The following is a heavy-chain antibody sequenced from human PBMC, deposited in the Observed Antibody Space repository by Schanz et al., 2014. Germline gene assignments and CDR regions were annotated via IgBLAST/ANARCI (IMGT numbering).Heavy chain of an antibody. Sequence: QVQLVQSGAEVKKPGASVRLSCEASGYTFTSYDINWVRQAPGQGLEWMGWMDPNSDNTGYAQKCQGRVTMTRHTYISTAYMELSSLRSEDAAEDFCERAPVTVGPYHYYRDVWGKGTTVTVSS. CDR3: ERAPVTVGPYHYYRDV. CDR2: MDPNSDNT. V-gene: IGHV1-8*02. J-gene: IGHJ6*03. CDR1: GYTFTSYD. D-gene: IGHD4-17*01.